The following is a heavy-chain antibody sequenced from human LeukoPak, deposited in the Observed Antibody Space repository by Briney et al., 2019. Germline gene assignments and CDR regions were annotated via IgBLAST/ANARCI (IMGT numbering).Heavy chain of an antibody. CDR3: ARRDSSGYSFDS. V-gene: IGHV1-8*01. CDR1: GYTFSSYD. D-gene: IGHD3-22*01. J-gene: IGHJ5*01. CDR2: MNPNSGNT. Sequence: ASVKVSCKASGYTFSSYDINWVRQATGQGLEWMGWMNPNSGNTGYAQKFQGRVTMTRNTSISTAYMELSSLKASDTAMYYCARRDSSGYSFDSWGQGTLVTVSS.